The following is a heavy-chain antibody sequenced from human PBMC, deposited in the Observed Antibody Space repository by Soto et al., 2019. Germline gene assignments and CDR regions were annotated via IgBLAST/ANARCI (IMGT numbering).Heavy chain of an antibody. CDR3: ARHCGSGWYSDYYYYMDV. J-gene: IGHJ6*03. D-gene: IGHD6-19*01. CDR2: IYYSGIT. V-gene: IGHV4-39*01. CDR1: GGSISSSSYY. Sequence: PSETLSLTCTVSGGSISSSSYYWGWIRQPPGKGLEWIGSIYYSGITYYNPSLKSRVTISVDTSKNQFSLKLSSVTAADTAVYYCARHCGSGWYSDYYYYMDVWGKGTTVTVSS.